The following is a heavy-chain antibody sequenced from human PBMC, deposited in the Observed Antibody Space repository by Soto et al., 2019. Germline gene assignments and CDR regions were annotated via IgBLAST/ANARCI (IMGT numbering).Heavy chain of an antibody. D-gene: IGHD3-3*01. J-gene: IGHJ5*02. CDR3: ARPQNTHYDFWSGPASTNWFDP. V-gene: IGHV4-31*03. Sequence: SETLSLTCTVSGGSISSGGYYWSWIRQHPGKGLEWIGYIYYSGSTYYNPSLKSRVTISVDTSKNQFSLKLSSVTAADTAVYYCARPQNTHYDFWSGPASTNWFDPWGQGTLVTVSS. CDR1: GGSISSGGYY. CDR2: IYYSGST.